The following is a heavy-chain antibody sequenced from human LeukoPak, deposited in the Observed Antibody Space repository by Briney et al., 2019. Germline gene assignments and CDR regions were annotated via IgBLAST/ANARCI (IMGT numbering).Heavy chain of an antibody. V-gene: IGHV4-59*13. CDR2: IYYSGST. CDR3: ARARYGSGSYAFDY. Sequence: SETLSLTCTVSGGSISTYLWNWIRQPPGQGLEWIGYIYYSGSTNYNHSLKSRVTISVDTSKNQFSLKLTSVTAADTAVYYCARARYGSGSYAFDYWGQGTLLTVSS. J-gene: IGHJ4*02. D-gene: IGHD3-10*01. CDR1: GGSISTYL.